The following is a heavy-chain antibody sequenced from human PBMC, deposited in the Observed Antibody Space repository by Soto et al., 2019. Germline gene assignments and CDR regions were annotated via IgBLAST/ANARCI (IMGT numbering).Heavy chain of an antibody. CDR1: GYTLTELS. V-gene: IGHV1-24*01. CDR3: ATWFRWDYAFDI. CDR2: FDPEDGET. Sequence: ASVQVSCKVSGYTLTELSMHWVRQAPGKGREWMGGFDPEDGETIYAQKFQGRVTMTEDTSTDTAYMELSSLRSEDTAVHCCATWFRWDYAFDIWGQGTMVTVSS. D-gene: IGHD1-26*01. J-gene: IGHJ3*02.